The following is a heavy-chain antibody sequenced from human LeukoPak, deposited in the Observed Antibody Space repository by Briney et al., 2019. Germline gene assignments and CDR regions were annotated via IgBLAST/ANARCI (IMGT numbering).Heavy chain of an antibody. CDR1: GFTFNTYG. J-gene: IGHJ4*02. Sequence: GGTLRLSCAASGFTFNTYGMSWVRQAPGKGLEWVAFIRYDGDNKYYADSVKGRFTISRDNSKNTLYLQMNSLRAEDTAVYYCERYSSGYWGQGTLVTVSS. CDR3: ERYSSGY. D-gene: IGHD6-19*01. CDR2: IRYDGDNK. V-gene: IGHV3-30*02.